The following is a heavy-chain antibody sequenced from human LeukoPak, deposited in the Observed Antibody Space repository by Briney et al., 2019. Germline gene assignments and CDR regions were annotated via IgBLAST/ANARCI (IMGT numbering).Heavy chain of an antibody. CDR1: GFTFDDYA. Sequence: GRSLRLSCAASGFTFDDYAMHWVRQAPGKGLEWVSGISWNSGSIGYADSVKGRFTISRDNAKNSLYLQMSSLRAEDMALYYCAKDTLVGATTGAFDIWGQGTMVTVSS. V-gene: IGHV3-9*03. J-gene: IGHJ3*02. CDR3: AKDTLVGATTGAFDI. D-gene: IGHD1-26*01. CDR2: ISWNSGSI.